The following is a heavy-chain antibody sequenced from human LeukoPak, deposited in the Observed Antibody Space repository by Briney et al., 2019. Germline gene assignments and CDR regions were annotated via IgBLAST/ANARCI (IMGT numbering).Heavy chain of an antibody. V-gene: IGHV4-59*01. D-gene: IGHD2-2*02. Sequence: SETLSLTCAVYGGSFSGYYWSWIRQPPGKGLEWIGYIYYSGSTNYNPSLKSRVTISVDTSKNQFSLKLSSVTAADTAVYYCARVVVPAAIDYWGQGTLVTVSS. CDR3: ARVVVPAAIDY. J-gene: IGHJ4*02. CDR1: GGSFSGYY. CDR2: IYYSGST.